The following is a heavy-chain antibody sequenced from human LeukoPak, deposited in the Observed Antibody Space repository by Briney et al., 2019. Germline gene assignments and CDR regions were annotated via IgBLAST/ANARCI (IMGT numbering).Heavy chain of an antibody. CDR1: GFTFSNYV. J-gene: IGHJ4*02. Sequence: GGSLRLSCAASGFTFSNYVMSWVRQAPGKGLEWVSATSGGGGSTYYADSVKGRFTISRDNSKSTLYLQMNSLRAEDTAVYYCAKGLRGTPVDYWGQGTLVTVSS. CDR2: TSGGGGST. D-gene: IGHD1-1*01. V-gene: IGHV3-23*01. CDR3: AKGLRGTPVDY.